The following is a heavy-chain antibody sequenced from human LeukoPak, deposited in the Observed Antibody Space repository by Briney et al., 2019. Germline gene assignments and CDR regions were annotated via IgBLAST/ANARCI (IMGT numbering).Heavy chain of an antibody. CDR1: GFTFSSYW. D-gene: IGHD5-18*01. V-gene: IGHV3-7*01. CDR3: ARGRYSYGY. CDR2: IKQDGSDE. J-gene: IGHJ4*02. Sequence: GGSLRLSCAASGFTFSSYWMSWVRQAPGKRLEWVASIKQDGSDEYYVDSVKGRFTISRDNAKNSLYLQMNSLRAEDTAVHYCARGRYSYGYWGQGTLVTVSS.